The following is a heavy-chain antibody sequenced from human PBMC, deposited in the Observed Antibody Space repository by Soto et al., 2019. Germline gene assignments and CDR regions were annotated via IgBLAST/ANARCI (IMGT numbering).Heavy chain of an antibody. CDR3: ARHHVRGRTIAGAAEF. Sequence: SETLSLTCAVYGGSFSGYYWSWIRQPPGKGLEWIGEINHSGNTNYNPSLKSRVTISVDTSKNQLFLNLSSVTAADTAMYYCARHHVRGRTIAGAAEFWGQGTLVTVSS. CDR1: GGSFSGYY. D-gene: IGHD6-13*01. V-gene: IGHV4-34*01. CDR2: INHSGNT. J-gene: IGHJ4*02.